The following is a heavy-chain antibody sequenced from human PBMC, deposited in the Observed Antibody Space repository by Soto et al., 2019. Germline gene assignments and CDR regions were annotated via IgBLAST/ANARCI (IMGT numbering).Heavy chain of an antibody. V-gene: IGHV3-23*01. CDR3: AKCSEVGWTEEYNWFGP. CDR1: GFTFSSYA. CDR2: ISGSGGST. D-gene: IGHD3-10*02. Sequence: EVQLLESGGGLVQPGGSLRLSCAASGFTFSSYAMSWVRQAPGKGLEWVSAISGSGGSTYYADSVKGRFTITRDNSKIELYLQMNSLIAEDTAVYYCAKCSEVGWTEEYNWFGPWGQGTLVTVSS. J-gene: IGHJ5*02.